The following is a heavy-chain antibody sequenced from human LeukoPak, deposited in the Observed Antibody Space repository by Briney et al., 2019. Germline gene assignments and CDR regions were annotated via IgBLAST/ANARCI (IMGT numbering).Heavy chain of an antibody. J-gene: IGHJ4*02. Sequence: PGGSLRLSCAASGFTVSSNYMSWVRQAPGKGLEWVSVIYSGGSTYYADSVKGRFTISRDNSKNTLYLQMNSLRAEDTAVYYCARGGVLLWSKEYFDYWGQGTLVTVSS. D-gene: IGHD3-10*01. CDR1: GFTVSSNY. CDR2: IYSGGST. V-gene: IGHV3-66*01. CDR3: ARGGVLLWSKEYFDY.